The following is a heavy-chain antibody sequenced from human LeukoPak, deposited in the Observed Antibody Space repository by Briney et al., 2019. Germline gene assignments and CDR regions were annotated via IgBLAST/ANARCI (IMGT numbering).Heavy chain of an antibody. D-gene: IGHD2-21*02. CDR3: AKDPIVFNSGDYYLGAFNI. Sequence: GGSLTLSCAASGFTFSSFALNWVRQAPGKGPEWVSAISGSGGKTWYADSVKGRFTIPRDDSKNTLYLQMNSLRAEDTAVYYCAKDPIVFNSGDYYLGAFNIWGQGTMVTVSS. CDR2: ISGSGGKT. V-gene: IGHV3-23*01. J-gene: IGHJ3*02. CDR1: GFTFSSFA.